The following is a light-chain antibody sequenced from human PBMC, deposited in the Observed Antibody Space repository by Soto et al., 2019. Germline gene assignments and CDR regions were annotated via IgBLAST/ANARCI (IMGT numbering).Light chain of an antibody. CDR2: EGS. CDR1: SSDVGSYKF. CDR3: CSYAGISTLV. Sequence: QSALTQPASVSGSPGQSITVSCTGTSSDVGSYKFVSWYQQHPVKAPKLMIYEGSKRPSGVSNRFSGSKSGNTASLTISGLQAEDEADYYCCSYAGISTLVFGGGTQLTVL. J-gene: IGLJ2*01. V-gene: IGLV2-23*01.